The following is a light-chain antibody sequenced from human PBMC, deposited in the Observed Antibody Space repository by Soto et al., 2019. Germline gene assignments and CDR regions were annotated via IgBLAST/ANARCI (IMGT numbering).Light chain of an antibody. J-gene: IGKJ1*01. V-gene: IGKV3-20*01. CDR1: QSVSSSY. Sequence: EIVLTQSPVTLSLSPGERATLSCMASQSVSSSYLAWYQQKPGQAPRLLIYRTSSRATGIPDRFSGSESETDFTLTISRLEPDDSAVYYCQQYGSSPRTFGPGTKVDIK. CDR3: QQYGSSPRT. CDR2: RTS.